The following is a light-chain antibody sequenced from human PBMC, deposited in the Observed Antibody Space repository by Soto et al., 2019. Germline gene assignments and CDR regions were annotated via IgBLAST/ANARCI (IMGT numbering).Light chain of an antibody. Sequence: DIYMTESPSTLSASVGDRVTMTCRASQGISKWLAWHQQKPGKAPKLLIYAASSLESGVPSRFRGSGSGTEFTLIISSLQPDDSATYYCQQYQSYSPWTLGQGTKVDI. CDR2: AAS. CDR3: QQYQSYSPWT. V-gene: IGKV1-5*01. J-gene: IGKJ1*01. CDR1: QGISKW.